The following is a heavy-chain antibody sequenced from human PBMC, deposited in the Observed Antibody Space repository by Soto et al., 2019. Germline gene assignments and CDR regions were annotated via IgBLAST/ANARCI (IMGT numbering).Heavy chain of an antibody. CDR3: ARSHRDSSGWYYFDY. J-gene: IGHJ4*02. Sequence: QVPLVQSGAEVKKPGASVKLSCKGSGYTFTSYGLHWVRQAPGQSLEWMGWINAGNGNTEHSQKFQGRVTIARDTSANTSYMELSSLRSEDTAVYYCARSHRDSSGWYYFDYWGQGTLVTVSS. V-gene: IGHV1-3*01. CDR1: GYTFTSYG. D-gene: IGHD6-19*01. CDR2: INAGNGNT.